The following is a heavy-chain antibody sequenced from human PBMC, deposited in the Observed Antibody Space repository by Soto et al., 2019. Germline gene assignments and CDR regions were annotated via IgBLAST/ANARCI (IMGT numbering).Heavy chain of an antibody. D-gene: IGHD6-13*01. CDR3: ARWAPDWQQLAIAFDY. V-gene: IGHV4-59*01. J-gene: IGHJ4*02. CDR2: IYYSGST. CDR1: GGSISSYY. Sequence: SETLSLTCTVSGGSISSYYWSWIRQPPGKGLEWIGYIYYSGSTNYNPSLKSRVTISVDTSKNQFSLKLSSVTAADTAVYYCARWAPDWQQLAIAFDYWGQGTLVTAP.